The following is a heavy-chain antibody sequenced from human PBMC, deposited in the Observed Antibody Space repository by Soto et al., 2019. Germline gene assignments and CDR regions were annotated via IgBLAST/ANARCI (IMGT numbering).Heavy chain of an antibody. CDR3: ARDSRCCGLDV. V-gene: IGHV4-59*01. CDR1: GASMRSYY. CDR2: VFYTGNT. J-gene: IGHJ6*02. Sequence: SETLSLTCNVSGASMRSYYWTWMRQSPGKGLEWLGNVFYTGNTNLNPSLRSRLSISVDTSKNTFSLMLNSVTAADTAVYYCARDSRCCGLDVWGQGTTVTVSS.